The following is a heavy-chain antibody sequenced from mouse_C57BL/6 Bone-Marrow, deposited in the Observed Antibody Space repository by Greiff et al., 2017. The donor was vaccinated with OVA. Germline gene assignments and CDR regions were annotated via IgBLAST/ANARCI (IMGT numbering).Heavy chain of an antibody. CDR1: GFTFSSYA. V-gene: IGHV5-4*01. Sequence: EVKLMESGGGLVKPGGSLKLSCAASGFTFSSYAMSWVRQTPEKRLEWVATFSDGGSYTYYPDNVKGRFTISRDNAKNNLYLQMSHLKSEDTAMYYGARDHPPFIPEAMDYWGQGTSVTVSS. J-gene: IGHJ4*01. D-gene: IGHD1-1*01. CDR3: ARDHPPFIPEAMDY. CDR2: FSDGGSYT.